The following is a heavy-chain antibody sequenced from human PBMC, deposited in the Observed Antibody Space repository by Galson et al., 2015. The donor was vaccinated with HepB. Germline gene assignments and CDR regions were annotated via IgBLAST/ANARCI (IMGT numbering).Heavy chain of an antibody. Sequence: SLRLSCAASGFTFIRYGMHWVRQAPGKGLEWVAVISYDGGKKYYADSVKGRFTISRDNDKNSLYLQMDNLRVGDTAVYYCARRISLVRGIITRPDYYYGMDVWGQGTTVTVAS. V-gene: IGHV3-30*03. CDR3: ARRISLVRGIITRPDYYYGMDV. CDR2: ISYDGGKK. D-gene: IGHD3-10*01. J-gene: IGHJ6*01. CDR1: GFTFIRYG.